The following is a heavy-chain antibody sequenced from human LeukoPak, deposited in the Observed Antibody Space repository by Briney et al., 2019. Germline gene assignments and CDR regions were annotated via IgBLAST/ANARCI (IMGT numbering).Heavy chain of an antibody. CDR3: AREMGTIEALDY. V-gene: IGHV3-21*01. D-gene: IGHD5-24*01. J-gene: IGHJ4*02. Sequence: GGSPRLSCAASGFTVSSNYMSWVRQAPGKGLEWVSSISYSSSYIYYADSVKGRFTISRDNAKNSLYLQMNSLGAEDTAVYFCAREMGTIEALDYWGQGTLVTVSS. CDR1: GFTVSSNY. CDR2: ISYSSSYI.